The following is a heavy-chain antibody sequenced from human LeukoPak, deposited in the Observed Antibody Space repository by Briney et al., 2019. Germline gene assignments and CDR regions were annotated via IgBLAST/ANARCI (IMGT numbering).Heavy chain of an antibody. CDR3: ARDAMVRGVINDDAFDI. J-gene: IGHJ3*02. D-gene: IGHD3-10*01. V-gene: IGHV4-30-4*01. CDR2: IYYSGST. Sequence: SETLSLTCTVSGGSISSGDYYWSWIPQPPGKGLEWIGYIYYSGSTYYNPSLKSRVTISVDTSKNQFSLKLSSVTAADTAVYYCARDAMVRGVINDDAFDIWGQGTMVTVSS. CDR1: GGSISSGDYY.